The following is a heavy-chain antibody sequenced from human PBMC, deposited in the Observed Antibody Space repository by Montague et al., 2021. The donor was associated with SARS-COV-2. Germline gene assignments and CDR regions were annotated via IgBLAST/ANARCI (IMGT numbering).Heavy chain of an antibody. D-gene: IGHD3-22*01. CDR2: IIHSGGA. Sequence: SETLSPTCAVYGGSSIGDNWSWIRQPPGKGLEWIGEIIHSGGANYNSSLKSRVTMSLDTSNNQFSLKLSSVTAADTAMYYCARGRQSIKMIVVVFTGASFCFEAWGQGNLVVVSS. CDR1: GGSSIGDN. J-gene: IGHJ4*02. CDR3: ARGRQSIKMIVVVFTGASFCFEA. V-gene: IGHV4-34*01.